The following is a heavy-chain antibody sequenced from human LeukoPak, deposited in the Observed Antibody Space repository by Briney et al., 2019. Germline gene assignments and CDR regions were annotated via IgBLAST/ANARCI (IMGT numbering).Heavy chain of an antibody. D-gene: IGHD4-17*01. Sequence: GGSLRLSCAASGFTFSSYGMHWVRQAPGKGLEWVAVIWYDGSNKYYADSVKGRFTISRDNSKNTLYLQMNSLRAEDTAVYYCARDYGDCGDAFDIWGQGTMVTVSS. CDR1: GFTFSSYG. V-gene: IGHV3-33*01. CDR3: ARDYGDCGDAFDI. CDR2: IWYDGSNK. J-gene: IGHJ3*02.